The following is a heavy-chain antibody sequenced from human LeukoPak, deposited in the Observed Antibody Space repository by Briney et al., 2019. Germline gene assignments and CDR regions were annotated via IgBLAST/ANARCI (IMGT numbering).Heavy chain of an antibody. J-gene: IGHJ5*02. Sequence: GASVKVSCKTSGYTFTSYYIHWVREAPGQGLEWMGIINPSGGSTSYAQKFQGRVTMTRDTSTSTVYMELSGLRSEDTAVYYCARDLSEIVVVPAATMTTATHYNWFDPWGQGTLVTVSS. CDR3: ARDLSEIVVVPAATMTTATHYNWFDP. V-gene: IGHV1-46*01. D-gene: IGHD2-2*01. CDR2: INPSGGST. CDR1: GYTFTSYY.